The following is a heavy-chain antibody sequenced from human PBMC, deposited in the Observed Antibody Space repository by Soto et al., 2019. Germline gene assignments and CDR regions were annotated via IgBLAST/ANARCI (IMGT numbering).Heavy chain of an antibody. CDR3: ARDRAWFGELPLNWFDP. D-gene: IGHD3-10*01. Sequence: GGSLRLSCAASGFTFSSYGMHWVRQAPGKGLEWVAVIWYDGSNKYYADSVKGRFTISRDNSKNTLYLQMNSLRAEDTAVYYCARDRAWFGELPLNWFDPWGQGNLVTLAS. CDR1: GFTFSSYG. V-gene: IGHV3-33*01. J-gene: IGHJ5*02. CDR2: IWYDGSNK.